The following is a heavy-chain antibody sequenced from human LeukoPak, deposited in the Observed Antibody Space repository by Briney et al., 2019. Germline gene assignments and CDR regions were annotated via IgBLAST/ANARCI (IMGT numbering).Heavy chain of an antibody. CDR1: GYTFTGYY. CDR3: ARLYPLHSYCSGGSCYSSFDY. V-gene: IGHV1-2*02. J-gene: IGHJ4*02. CDR2: INPNSGGT. Sequence: ASVKVSCKASGYTFTGYYMHWVRQAPGQGLEWMGWINPNSGGTNYAQKFQGRVTMTRDTSISTAYMELSRLRSDDTAVYYCARLYPLHSYCSGGSCYSSFDYWGQGTLVTVSS. D-gene: IGHD2-15*01.